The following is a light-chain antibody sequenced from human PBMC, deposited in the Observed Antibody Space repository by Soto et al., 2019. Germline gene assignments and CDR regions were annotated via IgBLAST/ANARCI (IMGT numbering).Light chain of an antibody. V-gene: IGKV1-39*01. J-gene: IGKJ4*01. CDR3: QQSYSTPLT. CDR2: TIS. CDR1: QSISGY. Sequence: DIQMTQSPSSLSASVGDRVAITCRASQSISGYLNWYQQKPGKAPKLLIYTISRLESGVPSRFSGSGSGTDFTLTISSLQPEDFATYYCQQSYSTPLTFGGGTKVEIK.